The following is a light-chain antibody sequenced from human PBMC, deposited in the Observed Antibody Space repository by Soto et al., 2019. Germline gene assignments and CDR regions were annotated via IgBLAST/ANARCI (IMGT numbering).Light chain of an antibody. V-gene: IGLV2-8*01. CDR1: SSDVGGYNY. CDR3: SSYAGSRLV. Sequence: QSALTQPPSASGSPGQSVTISCTGTSSDVGGYNYVSWYQQHPGKAPKLMIYEVSKRPSGVPDRFSGSKSGNTASLTVSGLQAEDEADYYFSSYAGSRLVFGGGTKLTVL. J-gene: IGLJ2*01. CDR2: EVS.